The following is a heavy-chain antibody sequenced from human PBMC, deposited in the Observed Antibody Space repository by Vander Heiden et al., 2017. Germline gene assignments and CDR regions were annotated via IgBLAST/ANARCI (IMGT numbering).Heavy chain of an antibody. CDR2: ISSSSSYI. CDR1: GFTFSSYS. Sequence: EVQLVESGGGLVKPGGSLRLSRAASGFTFSSYSMNWVRQAPGKGLEWVSSISSSSSYIYYADSVKGRFTISRDNAKNSLYLQMNSLRAEDTAVYYCARDLPGVRIAEHDYWGQGTLVTVSS. D-gene: IGHD6-13*01. V-gene: IGHV3-21*01. CDR3: ARDLPGVRIAEHDY. J-gene: IGHJ4*02.